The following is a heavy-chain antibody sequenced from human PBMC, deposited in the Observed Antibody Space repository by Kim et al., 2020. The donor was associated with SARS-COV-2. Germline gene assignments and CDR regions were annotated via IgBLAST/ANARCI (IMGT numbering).Heavy chain of an antibody. CDR2: IYYSGST. D-gene: IGHD3-10*01. CDR1: GGSISSGGYY. V-gene: IGHV4-31*03. Sequence: SETLSLTCTVSGGSISSGGYYWSWIRQHPGKGLEWIGYIYYSGSTYYNPSLKSRVTISVDTSKNQFSLKLSSVTAADTAVYYCASFYYGSGRGQGTKNWFDPWGQGTLVTVSS. J-gene: IGHJ5*02. CDR3: ASFYYGSGRGQGTKNWFDP.